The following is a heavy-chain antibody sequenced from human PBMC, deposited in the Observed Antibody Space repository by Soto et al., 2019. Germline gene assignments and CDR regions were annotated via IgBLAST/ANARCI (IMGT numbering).Heavy chain of an antibody. V-gene: IGHV1-69*06. CDR3: ASAPGYSSCWYGDRQDYYYYGMDV. CDR1: GCTFSSYA. D-gene: IGHD6-19*01. CDR2: IIPIFGTA. Sequence: GASVKVSCKASGCTFSSYAISWVRQAPGQGLEWMGGIIPIFGTANYAQKFQGRVTITADKSTSTAYMELSSLRSEDTAVYYCASAPGYSSCWYGDRQDYYYYGMDVWGQGTTVTVSS. J-gene: IGHJ6*02.